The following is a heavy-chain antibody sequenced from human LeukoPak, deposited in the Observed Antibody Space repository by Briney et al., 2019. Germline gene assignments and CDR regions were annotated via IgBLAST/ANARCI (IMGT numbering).Heavy chain of an antibody. CDR2: IYYSGST. J-gene: IGHJ6*02. V-gene: IGHV4-61*01. Sequence: SETLSLTCTVSGGSISSGSYYWSWIRQPPGKGLEWIGYIYYSGSTNYNPSLKSRVTISVDTSKNQFSLKLSSVTAADTAVYYCARRWELEYGMDVWGQGTTVTVSS. D-gene: IGHD1-26*01. CDR3: ARRWELEYGMDV. CDR1: GGSISSGSYY.